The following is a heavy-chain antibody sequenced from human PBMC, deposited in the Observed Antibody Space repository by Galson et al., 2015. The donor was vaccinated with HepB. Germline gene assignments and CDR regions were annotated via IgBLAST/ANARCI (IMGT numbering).Heavy chain of an antibody. Sequence: SLRLSCAASGFAFSNYGMVWVRQAPGKGLEWVSYISSSSTIYYADSVKGRFTISRDNAKNSLYLQMNSLRDEDTAVYYCARAQIAVANEDYWGQGTLVTVSS. V-gene: IGHV3-48*02. D-gene: IGHD6-19*01. CDR3: ARAQIAVANEDY. CDR1: GFAFSNYG. J-gene: IGHJ4*02. CDR2: ISSSSTI.